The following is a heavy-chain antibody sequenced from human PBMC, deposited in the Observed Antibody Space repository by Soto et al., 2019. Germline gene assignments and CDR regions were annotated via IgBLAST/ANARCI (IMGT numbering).Heavy chain of an antibody. CDR2: IYSGGST. D-gene: IGHD1-26*01. V-gene: IGHV3-53*01. Sequence: PGGSLRLSCAASGFTVSSNYMSWVRQAPGKGLEWVSVIYSGGSTYYADSVKGRFTISRDNSKNTLYLQMNSLRAEDTAVYYCARYSGSPRDYYYYGMDVWGQGTTVTVSS. CDR1: GFTVSSNY. J-gene: IGHJ6*02. CDR3: ARYSGSPRDYYYYGMDV.